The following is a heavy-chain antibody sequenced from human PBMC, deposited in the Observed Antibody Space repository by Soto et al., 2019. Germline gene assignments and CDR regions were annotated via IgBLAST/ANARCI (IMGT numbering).Heavy chain of an antibody. CDR3: ARDGDYYGSGSPPLLSR. D-gene: IGHD3-10*01. Sequence: QVQLQESGPGLVKPSQTLSLTCTVSGGSITSGGYCWTWIRQHPVKDLEWMGHIYYSGSTSYNPSLKNRVTISIDTSKNQFSLKLTSVTAADTAVYYCARDGDYYGSGSPPLLSRWGQGTLVTVSS. CDR1: GGSITSGGYC. CDR2: IYYSGST. J-gene: IGHJ4*02. V-gene: IGHV4-31*03.